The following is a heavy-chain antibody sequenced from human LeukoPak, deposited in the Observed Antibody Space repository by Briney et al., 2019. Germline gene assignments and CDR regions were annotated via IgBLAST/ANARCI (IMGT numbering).Heavy chain of an antibody. CDR3: ARADSYYGDYEWFDP. D-gene: IGHD4-17*01. Sequence: SETLSLTRTVSGGSISSGDYYWSWIRQPPGKGLEWIGYIYYSGSTYYNPSLKSRVTISVDTSKNQFSLKLSSVTAADTAVYYCARADSYYGDYEWFDPWGQGTLVTVSS. CDR1: GGSISSGDYY. J-gene: IGHJ5*02. CDR2: IYYSGST. V-gene: IGHV4-30-4*01.